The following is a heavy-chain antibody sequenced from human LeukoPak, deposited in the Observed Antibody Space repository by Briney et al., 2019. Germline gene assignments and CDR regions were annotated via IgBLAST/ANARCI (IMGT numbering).Heavy chain of an antibody. CDR3: ARHSRRNYFDY. CDR1: GFTPSDYY. CDR2: ISGSGHVI. Sequence: GGSLRLSCAASGFTPSDYYMTWIRQAPGKGLEWVSYISGSGHVIHFADSVRGRLTISRDNAKNSLSLQMDSLRAEDTAVYYCARHSRRNYFDYWGPGTLVTVSS. J-gene: IGHJ4*02. V-gene: IGHV3-11*01.